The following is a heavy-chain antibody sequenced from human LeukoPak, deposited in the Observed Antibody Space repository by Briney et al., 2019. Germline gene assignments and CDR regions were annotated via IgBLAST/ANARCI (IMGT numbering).Heavy chain of an antibody. D-gene: IGHD3-22*01. CDR1: GFPFSSYA. J-gene: IGHJ4*02. V-gene: IGHV3-23*01. CDR3: AKTSGSSGYLPFDY. CDR2: ISGGGGST. Sequence: GGSLRLSCAASGFPFSSYAMTWVHQAPGKGLEWVSTISGGGGSTYYADSAKGRFTISRDDSKNTLYLQMNSLRAEDTALYYCAKTSGSSGYLPFDYWGQGTLVTGSS.